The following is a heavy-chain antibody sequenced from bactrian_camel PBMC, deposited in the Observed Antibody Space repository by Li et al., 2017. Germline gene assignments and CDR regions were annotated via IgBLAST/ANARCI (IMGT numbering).Heavy chain of an antibody. CDR3: AAYLENGGDYYLTCRYNS. Sequence: HVQLVESGGGSVQSGGSLRLSCAASGSTYCMGWFRQSPGKEREAAASVYTGDLTTYYADSVRGRFTISQDNATNTLYLQMNSLKPEDTAMYYCAAYLENGGDYYLTCRYNSWGDGTQVTVS. CDR2: VYTGDLTT. D-gene: IGHD2*01. V-gene: IGHV3S54*01. CDR1: GSTYC. J-gene: IGHJ4*01.